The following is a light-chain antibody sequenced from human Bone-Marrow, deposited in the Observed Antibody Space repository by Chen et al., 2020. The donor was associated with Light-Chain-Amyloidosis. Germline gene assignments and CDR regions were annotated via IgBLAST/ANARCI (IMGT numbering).Light chain of an antibody. J-gene: IGKJ3*01. V-gene: IGKV2-30*02. CDR2: QVS. CDR3: MQGTHWPPFT. CDR1: QSLVHSNGNTY. Sequence: DVLMTQSPLSLPVTLGQPASISCRSSQSLVHSNGNTYLNWFQQRPGQSPRRLIYQVSNRDSGVPDRFSGSGSGTDFTLKISKVEAEDVGVYYCMQGTHWPPFTFGPGTKVDIK.